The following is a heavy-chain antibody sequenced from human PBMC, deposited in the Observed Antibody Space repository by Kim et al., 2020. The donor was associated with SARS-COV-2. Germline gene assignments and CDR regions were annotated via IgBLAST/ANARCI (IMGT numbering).Heavy chain of an antibody. CDR3: ARDRGNYYYMDV. V-gene: IGHV3-33*01. J-gene: IGHJ6*03. Sequence: SGAPVKGRFTISKDNYTNTLYLQMNRLTAEDTAVYYCARDRGNYYYMDVWGKGTTVTVSS. D-gene: IGHD3-10*01.